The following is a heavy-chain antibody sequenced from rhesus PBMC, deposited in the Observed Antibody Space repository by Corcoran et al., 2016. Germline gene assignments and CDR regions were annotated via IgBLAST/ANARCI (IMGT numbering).Heavy chain of an antibody. CDR3: ATGTRNAFDF. J-gene: IGHJ3*01. CDR2: INTGGGST. V-gene: IGHV3-8*01. CDR1: GFTFGSYG. D-gene: IGHD3-9*01. Sequence: EVQLVESGGGLVQPGGSLRLSCAASGFTFGSYGMHWARQAPGKGLEWVSAINTGGGSTWYTDSVKGRFTISIENAKNTLYLQMDSLRAEDTAVYYCATGTRNAFDFWGQGLRVTVSS.